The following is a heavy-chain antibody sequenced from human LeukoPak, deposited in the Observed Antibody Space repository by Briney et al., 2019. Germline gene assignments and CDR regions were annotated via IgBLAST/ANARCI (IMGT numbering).Heavy chain of an antibody. V-gene: IGHV3-48*03. CDR3: ARVPGLVDYPDYGDYIIDRVYFDY. CDR2: ISSSGSTI. D-gene: IGHD4-17*01. J-gene: IGHJ4*02. CDR1: GFTFSSYE. Sequence: PGGSLRLSCAASGFTFSSYEMNWVRQAPGKGLEWVSYISSSGSTIYYADSVKGRFTISRDNAKNSLYLQMNSLRAEDTAVYYCARVPGLVDYPDYGDYIIDRVYFDYWGQGTLVTVSS.